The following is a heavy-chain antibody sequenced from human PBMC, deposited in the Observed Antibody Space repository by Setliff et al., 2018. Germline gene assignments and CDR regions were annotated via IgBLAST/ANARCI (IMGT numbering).Heavy chain of an antibody. CDR2: INTNTGSP. CDR3: ALSRFMPGRENFFDP. CDR1: GYTFSSYA. V-gene: IGHV7-4-1*02. J-gene: IGHJ5*02. D-gene: IGHD1-1*01. Sequence: GASVKVSCKASGYTFSSYAVNWVRQAPGQGLEWVGWINTNTGSPTYAQDFRGRFVISLDTSVDTSYMHITGLKTEDIAVYYCALSRFMPGRENFFDPWGQGTLVTVSS.